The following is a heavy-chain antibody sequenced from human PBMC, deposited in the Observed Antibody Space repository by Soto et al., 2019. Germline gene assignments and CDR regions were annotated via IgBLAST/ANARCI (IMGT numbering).Heavy chain of an antibody. Sequence: SETLSLTCTVSGGSISSSSYYWGWIRQPPGKGLEWIGSIYYSGSTYYNPSLKSRVTISVDTSKNQFSLKLSSVTATDTAVYYCARRRIAVAGTEDYYFDYWGQGTLVTVSS. CDR2: IYYSGST. V-gene: IGHV4-39*01. D-gene: IGHD6-19*01. J-gene: IGHJ4*02. CDR3: ARRRIAVAGTEDYYFDY. CDR1: GGSISSSSYY.